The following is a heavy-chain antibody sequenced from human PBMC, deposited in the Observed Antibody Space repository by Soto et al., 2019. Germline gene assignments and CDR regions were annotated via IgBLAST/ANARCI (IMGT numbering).Heavy chain of an antibody. Sequence: QVQLVQSGAEVKKPGASVKVSCKASGYTFTSYGISWVRQAPGQGLEWMGWISAYNGNTNYAQKLQGRVTMTTDTPTSTAYMELRSLRPDDTAVYYCARLHYYGSGSYGGYYYGMDVWGQGTTVTVSS. CDR3: ARLHYYGSGSYGGYYYGMDV. CDR1: GYTFTSYG. D-gene: IGHD3-10*01. J-gene: IGHJ6*02. CDR2: ISAYNGNT. V-gene: IGHV1-18*01.